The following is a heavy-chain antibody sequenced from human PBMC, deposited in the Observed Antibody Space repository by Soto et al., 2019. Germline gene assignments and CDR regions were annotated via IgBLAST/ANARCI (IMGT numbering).Heavy chain of an antibody. CDR1: GDSISSVDYF. CDR3: APGLYSLTGRCFPNWFNS. D-gene: IGHD7-27*01. J-gene: IGHJ5*01. CDR2: IYKSATT. Sequence: SETLSLTCSVSGDSISSVDYFWAWIRQPPGHALEYIGYIYKSATTYYNPSIESRVAFSLDTSKIQFSLNVTSVTAADTALYFCAPGLYSLTGRCFPNWFNSWDQGTLVIVSA. V-gene: IGHV4-30-4*01.